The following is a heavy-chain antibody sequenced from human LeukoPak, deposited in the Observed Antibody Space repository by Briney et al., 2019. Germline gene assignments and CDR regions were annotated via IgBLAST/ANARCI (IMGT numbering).Heavy chain of an antibody. Sequence: SVKVSCKASGGTFSSYTISWVRQAPGQGIEWMGRIIPILGIANYAQKFQGRVTITADKSTSTAHMELSSLRSEDTAVYYCARGSGSYSQASDYWGQGTLVTVSS. CDR3: ARGSGSYSQASDY. V-gene: IGHV1-69*02. CDR1: GGTFSSYT. J-gene: IGHJ4*02. CDR2: IIPILGIA. D-gene: IGHD1-26*01.